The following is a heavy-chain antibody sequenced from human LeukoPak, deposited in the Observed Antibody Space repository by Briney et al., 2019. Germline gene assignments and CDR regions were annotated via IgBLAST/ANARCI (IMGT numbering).Heavy chain of an antibody. CDR3: TTAPSYADY. D-gene: IGHD3-10*01. CDR1: GFTVSNAW. Sequence: GGSLRLSCVASGFTVSNAWMSWVRQAPGKGLEWIGRIKSKTDGGTTDYAAPVKGRFTISRDASKNTLYLQMNSLKTDDTAVYYCTTAPSYADYWGQGTLVIVSS. CDR2: IKSKTDGGTT. J-gene: IGHJ4*02. V-gene: IGHV3-15*01.